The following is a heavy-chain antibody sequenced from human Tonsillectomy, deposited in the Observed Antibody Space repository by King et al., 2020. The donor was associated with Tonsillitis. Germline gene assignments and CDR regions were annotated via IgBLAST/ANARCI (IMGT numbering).Heavy chain of an antibody. J-gene: IGHJ4*02. CDR1: GGSFSGYY. CDR3: ARVISSSCYDDY. CDR2: INHSGST. V-gene: IGHV4-34*01. D-gene: IGHD6-13*01. Sequence: QVQLQQWGAGLLKPSETLSLTCAVYGGSFSGYYWRWIRQPPGKGLEWIGEINHSGSTNYNTSLKSRVTVSVDTSKKQSSLKLSAVTAADLAVCYCARVISSSCYDDYWGRGTLVTVCS.